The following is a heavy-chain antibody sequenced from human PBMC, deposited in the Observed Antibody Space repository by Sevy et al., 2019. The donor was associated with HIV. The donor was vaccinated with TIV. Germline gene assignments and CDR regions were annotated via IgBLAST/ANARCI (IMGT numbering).Heavy chain of an antibody. V-gene: IGHV1-18*01. CDR1: GYTFTSYG. J-gene: IGHJ4*02. CDR3: ARSPPDYGSGSHEDY. D-gene: IGHD3-10*01. CDR2: ISAYNGNT. Sequence: ASVKVSCKASGYTFTSYGISWVRQAPGQGLEWMGWISAYNGNTNYAQKLQGRVTMTTDTSTRTAYMELRSLRSDDTAVYYCARSPPDYGSGSHEDYWGQGTLVTVSS.